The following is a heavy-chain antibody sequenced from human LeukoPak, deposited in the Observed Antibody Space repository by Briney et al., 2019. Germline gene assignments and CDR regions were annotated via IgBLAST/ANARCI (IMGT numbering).Heavy chain of an antibody. CDR2: INHNGNT. CDR3: ARPSKSLWFGDLYFDY. Sequence: PSETLSLTXAVYGGSFSGYHWTWIGQPPGKGLEWIGEINHNGNTNYNPSLKSRVTISVDTSKNQFSLELSFVTAADTAVYYCARPSKSLWFGDLYFDYWGQGTLVTVSS. V-gene: IGHV4-34*01. D-gene: IGHD3-10*01. CDR1: GGSFSGYH. J-gene: IGHJ4*02.